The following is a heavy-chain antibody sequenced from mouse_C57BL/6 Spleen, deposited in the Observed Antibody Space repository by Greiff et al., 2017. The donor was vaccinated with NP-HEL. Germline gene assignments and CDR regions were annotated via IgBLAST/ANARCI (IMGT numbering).Heavy chain of an antibody. CDR1: GFTFSSYA. CDR2: ISDGGSYT. V-gene: IGHV5-4*03. Sequence: EVMLVESGGVLVKPGGSLKLSCAASGFTFSSYAMSWVRQTPEKRLEWVATISDGGSYTYYPDNVKGRFTISRDNAKNNLYLQMSHLKSEDTAMYYCARVGSSLYYFDYWGQGTTLTVSS. D-gene: IGHD1-1*01. J-gene: IGHJ2*01. CDR3: ARVGSSLYYFDY.